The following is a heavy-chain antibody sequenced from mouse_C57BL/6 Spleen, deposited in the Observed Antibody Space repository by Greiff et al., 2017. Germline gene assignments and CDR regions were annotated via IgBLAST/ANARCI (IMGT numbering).Heavy chain of an antibody. Sequence: QVQLQQPGAELVMPGASVKLSCKASGYTFTSYWMHWVKQRPGQGLEWIGEIDPSDSYTNYNQKFKGKSTLTVDKSSSTAYMQLSSLTSEDSAVYYCASYGSYWYFDVWGTGTTVTVSS. CDR3: ASYGSYWYFDV. V-gene: IGHV1-69*01. J-gene: IGHJ1*03. CDR2: IDPSDSYT. CDR1: GYTFTSYW. D-gene: IGHD1-1*01.